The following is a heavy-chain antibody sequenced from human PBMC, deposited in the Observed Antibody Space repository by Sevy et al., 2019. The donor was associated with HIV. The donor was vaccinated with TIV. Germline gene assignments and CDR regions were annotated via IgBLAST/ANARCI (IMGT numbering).Heavy chain of an antibody. CDR1: GLTFSSDS. J-gene: IGHJ4*02. V-gene: IGHV3-48*02. CDR2: ISSSSRTI. D-gene: IGHD5-18*01. Sequence: GGSLRLSCVVSGLTFSSDSMNWVRQAPGKGLEWLAYISSSSRTIYYADSVEGRSTISRDNHNKSVFLQMNNLRDEDSATYYCARDVDTPFVRSFDSWGQGTLVTVSS. CDR3: ARDVDTPFVRSFDS.